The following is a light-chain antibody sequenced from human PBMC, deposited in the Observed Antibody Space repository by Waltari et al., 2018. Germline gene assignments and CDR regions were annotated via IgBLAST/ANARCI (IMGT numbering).Light chain of an antibody. CDR3: QQYSRSPYT. V-gene: IGKV3-20*01. CDR1: QSVTSNY. Sequence: EVVLTQSPGTLSLSPGERATLPCRASQSVTSNYLAWFQPKPGQAPRLLIYAASSRATGIPDRFSGSGSGTDFTLTITRLEPEDFAVYYCQQYSRSPYTFGQGTKLEIK. CDR2: AAS. J-gene: IGKJ2*01.